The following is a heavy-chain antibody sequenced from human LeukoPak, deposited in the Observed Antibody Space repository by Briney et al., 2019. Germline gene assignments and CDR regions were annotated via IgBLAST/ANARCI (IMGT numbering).Heavy chain of an antibody. J-gene: IGHJ4*02. CDR3: ARWRRSDYGDYLLSYFDY. D-gene: IGHD4-17*01. CDR2: IYYSGST. CDR1: GGSISSSSYY. Sequence: PSETLSLTCTVSGGSISSSSYYWGWIRQPPGKGLEWIGSIYYSGSTYYNPSLKSRVTISVDTSKNQFSLKLSSVTAADTAVYYCARWRRSDYGDYLLSYFDYWGQGTLVTVSS. V-gene: IGHV4-39*01.